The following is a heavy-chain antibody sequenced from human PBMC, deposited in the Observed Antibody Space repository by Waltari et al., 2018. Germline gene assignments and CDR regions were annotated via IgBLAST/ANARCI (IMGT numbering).Heavy chain of an antibody. J-gene: IGHJ3*02. Sequence: QLQLQESGPGLVKPSETLSLTCTVSGGSISSSSYYWGWIRQPPGKGLEWIGSIYYSGSTYYNPSLKSRVTISVDTSKNQFSLKLSSVTAADTAIYFCAKRGQGGTWGTHPFDIWGQGTMVTVSS. D-gene: IGHD3-16*01. CDR1: GGSISSSSYY. CDR2: IYYSGST. V-gene: IGHV4-39*07. CDR3: AKRGQGGTWGTHPFDI.